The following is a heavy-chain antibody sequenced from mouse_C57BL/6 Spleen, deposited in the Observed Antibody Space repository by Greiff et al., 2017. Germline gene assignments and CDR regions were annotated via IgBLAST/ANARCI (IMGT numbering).Heavy chain of an antibody. CDR3: ARYHRDYFDY. CDR1: GYTFTSYW. J-gene: IGHJ2*01. CDR2: IDPSDSYT. V-gene: IGHV1-69*01. Sequence: QVQLQQPGAELVMPGASVKLSCKASGYTFTSYWMHWVKQRPGQGLEWIGEIDPSDSYTNYNQKFKGKSTLTVDKSSSTAYMQLSSLTSEDSALYYCARYHRDYFDYWGQGTTLTVSS.